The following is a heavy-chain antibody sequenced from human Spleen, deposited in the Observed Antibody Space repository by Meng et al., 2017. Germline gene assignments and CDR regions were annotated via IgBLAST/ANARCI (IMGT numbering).Heavy chain of an antibody. Sequence: ASVKVSCKASGYTFTKYAIHWVRQAPGQRLEWMGWINADRGNTKYSQKFQGRVTITRDTSASTAYMDLSSLRSEDTAMYYCARDEDISAAGKLFGDYWGQGTLVTVSS. D-gene: IGHD6-13*01. CDR3: ARDEDISAAGKLFGDY. J-gene: IGHJ4*02. CDR1: GYTFTKYA. CDR2: INADRGNT. V-gene: IGHV1-3*01.